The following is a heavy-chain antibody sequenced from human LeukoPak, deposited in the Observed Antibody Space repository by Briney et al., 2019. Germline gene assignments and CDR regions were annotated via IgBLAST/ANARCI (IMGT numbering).Heavy chain of an antibody. CDR3: AREGYCSSTSCYNYYYYYMDV. D-gene: IGHD2-2*02. CDR1: GGSISSGSYY. Sequence: SQTLSLTCTVSGGSISSGSYYWSWIRQPAGKGLEWIGRIYTSGSTNYNPSLKSRVTMSVDTSKNQFSLKLSSVTAADTAVYYCAREGYCSSTSCYNYYYYYMDVWGKGTTVTVSS. V-gene: IGHV4-61*02. J-gene: IGHJ6*03. CDR2: IYTSGST.